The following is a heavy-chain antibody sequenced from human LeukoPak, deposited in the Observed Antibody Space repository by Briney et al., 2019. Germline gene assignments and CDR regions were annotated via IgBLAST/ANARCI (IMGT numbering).Heavy chain of an antibody. CDR3: ARTARFVSSSAY. D-gene: IGHD6-6*01. V-gene: IGHV4-34*01. CDR1: GGSFIGDY. Sequence: SETLSLTCAVYGGSFIGDYWTWIRQPPGKGLEWIGEINHGGSTNYTPSLKSRVTISVDTSKTQFSLKLSSVTAADTAVYYCARTARFVSSSAYWGQGTLVTVSS. J-gene: IGHJ4*02. CDR2: INHGGST.